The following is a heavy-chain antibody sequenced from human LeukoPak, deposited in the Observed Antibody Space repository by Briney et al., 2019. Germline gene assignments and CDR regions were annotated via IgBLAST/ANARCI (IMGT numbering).Heavy chain of an antibody. CDR3: ARGPPLYSSSWYFVY. Sequence: GSLRLSCAASGFTFSSYSMNWVRQPPGKGLEWIGEINHSGSTNYNPSLKSRVTISVDTSKNQFSLKLSSVTAADTAVYYCARGPPLYSSSWYFVYWGQGTLVTVSS. D-gene: IGHD6-13*01. CDR2: INHSGST. CDR1: GFTFSSYS. J-gene: IGHJ4*02. V-gene: IGHV4-34*01.